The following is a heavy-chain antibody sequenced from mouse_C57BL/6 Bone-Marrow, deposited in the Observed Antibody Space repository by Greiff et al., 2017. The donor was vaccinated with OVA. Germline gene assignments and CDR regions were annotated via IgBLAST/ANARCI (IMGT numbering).Heavy chain of an antibody. D-gene: IGHD1-1*01. CDR1: GFTFSDYY. J-gene: IGHJ2*01. CDR2: ISNGGGST. V-gene: IGHV5-12*01. Sequence: EVMLVESGGGLVQPGGSLKLSCAASGFTFSDYYMYWVRQTPEKRLEWVAYISNGGGSTYYPDTVKGRFTISRDNAKNTLYLQMSRLKSEDTAMYYCARGYYGSSLFDYCGQGTTLTVSS. CDR3: ARGYYGSSLFDY.